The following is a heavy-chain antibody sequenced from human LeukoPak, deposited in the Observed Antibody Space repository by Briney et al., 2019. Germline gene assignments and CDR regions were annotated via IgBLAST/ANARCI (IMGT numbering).Heavy chain of an antibody. CDR1: GGSISSGDYY. J-gene: IGHJ4*02. Sequence: SETLSLTCTVSGGSISSGDYYWSWIRQPPGKGLEWIGYIYYSGSTYYNPSLKSRVTISVDTSKNQFSLKLSSVTAADTAVYYCARHSSGYNGTDYWGQGTLVTASS. CDR2: IYYSGST. D-gene: IGHD3-22*01. CDR3: ARHSSGYNGTDY. V-gene: IGHV4-30-4*08.